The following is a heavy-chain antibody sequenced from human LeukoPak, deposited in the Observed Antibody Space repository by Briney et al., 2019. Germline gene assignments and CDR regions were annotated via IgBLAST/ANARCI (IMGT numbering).Heavy chain of an antibody. V-gene: IGHV4-4*07. CDR1: GGSISSYY. J-gene: IGHJ4*02. CDR2: IYASGST. D-gene: IGHD6-6*01. Sequence: PSETLSLTCTVSGGSISSYYWSWIRQPAGKGLEWIGRIYASGSTYYNPSLKSRVTMSVDTSKNQFSLRLPTVTAADTAVYYCARDSNLEYSSSRGLGRWGQGTLVTVSS. CDR3: ARDSNLEYSSSRGLGR.